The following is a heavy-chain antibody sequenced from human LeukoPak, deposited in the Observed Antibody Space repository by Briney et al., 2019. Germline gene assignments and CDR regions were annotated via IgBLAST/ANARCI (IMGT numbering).Heavy chain of an antibody. D-gene: IGHD3-22*01. J-gene: IGHJ3*02. Sequence: SETLSLTCTVSGGSISSGGYYWSWIRQHPGKGLEWIGYIYYSGSTYYNPSLKSRVTIPVDTSKNQFSLKLSSVTAADTAVYYCARDRAPFFYYDSSGEAFDIWGQGTMVTVSS. CDR1: GGSISSGGYY. V-gene: IGHV4-31*03. CDR2: IYYSGST. CDR3: ARDRAPFFYYDSSGEAFDI.